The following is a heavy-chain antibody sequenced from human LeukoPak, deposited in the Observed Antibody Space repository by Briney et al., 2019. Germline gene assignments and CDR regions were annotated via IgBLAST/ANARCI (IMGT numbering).Heavy chain of an antibody. V-gene: IGHV3-48*03. Sequence: PGGSLRLSCAASGFTFSNYEMNWVRQAPGKGLEWVSYISRSGSIKYDADSVKGRFTISRDNAKNSLYLQMNSLRVEDTAVYYCAGFGVVGAIGHWGLGTLVTVSS. CDR3: AGFGVVGAIGH. CDR1: GFTFSNYE. J-gene: IGHJ4*02. CDR2: ISRSGSIK. D-gene: IGHD1-26*01.